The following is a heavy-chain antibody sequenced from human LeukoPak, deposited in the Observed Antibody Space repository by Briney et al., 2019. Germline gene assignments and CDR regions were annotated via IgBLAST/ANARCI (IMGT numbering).Heavy chain of an antibody. CDR3: ATDRGWRTSGYYLYYFEY. V-gene: IGHV3-7*01. CDR1: GFIFTNYF. J-gene: IGHJ4*02. CDR2: IKHDGSEK. D-gene: IGHD3-3*01. Sequence: GGSLRLSCAASGFIFTNYFMSWVRQAPGKGLEWVASIKHDGSEKYYVDSVRGRFTISRDNTMSSLYLQMSSLRAEDTAVYYCATDRGWRTSGYYLYYFEYWGQGTLVTYSS.